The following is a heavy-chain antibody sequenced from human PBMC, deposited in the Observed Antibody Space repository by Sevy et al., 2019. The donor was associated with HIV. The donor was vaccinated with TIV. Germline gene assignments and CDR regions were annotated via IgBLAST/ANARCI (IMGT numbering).Heavy chain of an antibody. V-gene: IGHV3-30*02. J-gene: IGHJ3*02. CDR1: GFTFSSYG. CDR2: IGYDGSNK. CDR3: AKGVYDFWSGRSDIFDI. D-gene: IGHD3-3*01. Sequence: GGSLRLSCAASGFTFSSYGMHWVRQAPGKGLEWVAFIGYDGSNKYYTDSVKGRFTISRDNSKNTLYLQMNSLRAEDTAVYYCAKGVYDFWSGRSDIFDIWGQGTMVTVSS.